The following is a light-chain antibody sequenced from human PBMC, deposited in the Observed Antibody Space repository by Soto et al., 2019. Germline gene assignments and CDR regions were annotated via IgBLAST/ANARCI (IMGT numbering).Light chain of an antibody. CDR2: GAS. CDR3: QQYNNWWT. Sequence: EIVMTQSPATLSVSPGERATLSCRASQSVSSNLAWYQQKPGQAPRLLIYGASTRATGIPASFSGSGSGTEFTLTISSLQSEAFSVYYCQQYNNWWTFGQGTKVEIK. CDR1: QSVSSN. V-gene: IGKV3-15*01. J-gene: IGKJ1*01.